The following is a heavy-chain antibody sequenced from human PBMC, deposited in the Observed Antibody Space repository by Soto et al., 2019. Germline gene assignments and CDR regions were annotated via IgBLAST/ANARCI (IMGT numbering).Heavy chain of an antibody. V-gene: IGHV4-61*01. CDR2: VYYSGST. Sequence: ASETLSLTCTVSGASVSGSNHYWSWVRQPPGKGLEWIGYVYYSGSTNSNPSLKSRVTLSLDTSRSQFSLKLNSVTAADTAVYYCVHLSGSLYHYYGLDVWGQGTTVTVYS. CDR1: GASVSGSNHY. D-gene: IGHD1-26*01. J-gene: IGHJ6*02. CDR3: VHLSGSLYHYYGLDV.